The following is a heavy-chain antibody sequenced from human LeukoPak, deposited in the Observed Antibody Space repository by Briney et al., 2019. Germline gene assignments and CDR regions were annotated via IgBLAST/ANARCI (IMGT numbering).Heavy chain of an antibody. J-gene: IGHJ4*02. CDR3: AKDIGRGVRGVFDY. CDR2: ISSSSSYI. CDR1: GFTFSSYS. Sequence: GGSLRLSCAASGFTFSSYSMNWVRQAPGKGLEWVSSISSSSSYIYYADSVKGRFTISRDNAKNSLYLQMNSLRAEDTALYYCAKDIGRGVRGVFDYWGQGTLVTVSS. V-gene: IGHV3-21*04. D-gene: IGHD3-10*01.